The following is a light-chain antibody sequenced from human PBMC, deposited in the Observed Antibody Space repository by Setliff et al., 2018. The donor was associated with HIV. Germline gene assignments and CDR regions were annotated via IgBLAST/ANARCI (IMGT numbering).Light chain of an antibody. CDR2: DVS. CDR1: SSDVGGYNH. V-gene: IGLV2-14*03. Sequence: QSVLAQPASVSGSPGQSITISCSGSSSDVGGYNHVSWYQQHPGKAPKVMIYDVSNRPLGVSNRFSGSKSDNTASLTISGLQAEDEADYFCSSYAGSSTSIFGTGTKVTVL. CDR3: SSYAGSSTSI. J-gene: IGLJ1*01.